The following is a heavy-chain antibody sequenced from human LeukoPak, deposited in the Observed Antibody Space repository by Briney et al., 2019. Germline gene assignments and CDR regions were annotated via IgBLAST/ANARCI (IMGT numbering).Heavy chain of an antibody. CDR1: GYTFTGHY. CDR3: ARDEVGAKFDY. D-gene: IGHD1-26*01. Sequence: ASVKVSCKAYGYTFTGHYLHWVRQAPGQGLEWMGWINPNSGGTNYARKFQGRVTMTRDTSISTAYMELSRLRSDDTAVYYCARDEVGAKFDYWGQGTLVTVSS. J-gene: IGHJ4*02. V-gene: IGHV1-2*02. CDR2: INPNSGGT.